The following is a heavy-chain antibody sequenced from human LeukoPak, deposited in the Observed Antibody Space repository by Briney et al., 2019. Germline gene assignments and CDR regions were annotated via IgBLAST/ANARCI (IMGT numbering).Heavy chain of an antibody. CDR1: GYTFTSYY. CDR3: ARVRIAVAGGYYFDY. J-gene: IGHJ4*02. Sequence: ASVKVSCKASGYTFTSYYMHWVRQAPGQGLEWMGWINPNSGGTNYAQKFQGRVTMTRDTSISTAYMELSRLRSDDTAVYYCARVRIAVAGGYYFDYWGQGTLVTVSS. V-gene: IGHV1-2*02. CDR2: INPNSGGT. D-gene: IGHD6-19*01.